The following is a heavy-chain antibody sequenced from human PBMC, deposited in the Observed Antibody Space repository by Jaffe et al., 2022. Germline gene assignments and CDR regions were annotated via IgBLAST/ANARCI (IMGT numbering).Heavy chain of an antibody. CDR2: IYYSGST. D-gene: IGHD1-20*01. CDR1: GGSISSYY. J-gene: IGHJ3*02. V-gene: IGHV4-59*01. CDR3: ARSARDLTRITGTMKIYNDAFDI. Sequence: QVQLQESGPGLVKPSETLSLTCTVSGGSISSYYWSWIRQPPGKGLEWIGYIYYSGSTNYNPSLKSRVTISVDTSKNQFSLKLSSVTAADTAVYYCARSARDLTRITGTMKIYNDAFDIWGQGTMVTVSS.